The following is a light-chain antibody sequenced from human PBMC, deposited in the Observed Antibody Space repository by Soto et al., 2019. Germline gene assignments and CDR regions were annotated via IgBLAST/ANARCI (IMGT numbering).Light chain of an antibody. V-gene: IGKV3-20*01. Sequence: EIVLTQSPGTLSFSPVERATLSCRASQSISSSHLAWYQQKPGQGPRLLIYGAASRATGIPDRFSGSGSGTDCTLTISRLEPEDFAVYYCQQYRSSPLTFGGGTRWIS. CDR1: QSISSSH. CDR3: QQYRSSPLT. CDR2: GAA. J-gene: IGKJ4*01.